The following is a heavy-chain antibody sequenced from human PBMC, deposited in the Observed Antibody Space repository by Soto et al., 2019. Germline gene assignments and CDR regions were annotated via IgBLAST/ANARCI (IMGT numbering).Heavy chain of an antibody. Sequence: SETLSLTCTVSGGSISSSSYYWGWIRQPPGKGLEWIGSIYYSGSTYYNPSLKSRVTISVDTSKNQFSLKLSSVTAADTAVYYCARGFWSGYYGSEVSYYGMDVWGQGTTVT. J-gene: IGHJ6*02. CDR1: GGSISSSSYY. V-gene: IGHV4-39*01. CDR3: ARGFWSGYYGSEVSYYGMDV. CDR2: IYYSGST. D-gene: IGHD3-3*01.